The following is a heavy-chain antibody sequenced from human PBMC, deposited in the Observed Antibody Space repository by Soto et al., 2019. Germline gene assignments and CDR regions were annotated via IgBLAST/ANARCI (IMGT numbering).Heavy chain of an antibody. J-gene: IGHJ5*02. V-gene: IGHV3-49*03. CDR1: GFTFGDYA. Sequence: GGSLRLSCTASGFTFGDYAMSWFRQAPGKGLEWVGFIRSKAYGGTTEYAASVRGRFTITRDESKSFAHLQMNSLKTEDTDVYYCTRDGSSGYYYNWFDPWGQGTLVTVSS. CDR3: TRDGSSGYYYNWFDP. D-gene: IGHD3-22*01. CDR2: IRSKAYGGTT.